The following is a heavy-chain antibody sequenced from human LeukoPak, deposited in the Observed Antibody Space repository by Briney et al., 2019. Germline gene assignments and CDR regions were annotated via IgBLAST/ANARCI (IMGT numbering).Heavy chain of an antibody. D-gene: IGHD6-13*01. Sequence: GGSLRLSCAASGFPFSGSIMHWVRQADGKGLEWVGRIRSKRNNYTTAYAASVKGRFTISRDDSKNTAYLHMDSLKTEDTALYYCSRLEDSSPIEVALDIWGQGTVVIVSS. CDR2: IRSKRNNYTT. CDR3: SRLEDSSPIEVALDI. V-gene: IGHV3-73*01. J-gene: IGHJ3*02. CDR1: GFPFSGSI.